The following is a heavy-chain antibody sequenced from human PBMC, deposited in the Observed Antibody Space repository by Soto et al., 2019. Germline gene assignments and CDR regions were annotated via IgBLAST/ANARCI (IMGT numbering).Heavy chain of an antibody. CDR3: ARAITAWEAFDI. D-gene: IGHD1-26*01. J-gene: IGHJ3*02. CDR1: GGSIRSGGYY. V-gene: IGHV4-31*03. CDR2: IYYSGST. Sequence: NPSETLSLTCTVSGGSIRSGGYYWSWIRQHPGKGLEWIGYIYYSGSTYYNPSLKSRVTISVDTSKNQFSLKLSSVTAADTAVYYCARAITAWEAFDIWGQGTMVTVSS.